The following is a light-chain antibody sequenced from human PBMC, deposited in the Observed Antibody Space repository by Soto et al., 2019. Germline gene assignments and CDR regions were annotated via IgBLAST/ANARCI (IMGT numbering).Light chain of an antibody. CDR3: QSYDSRLSGYV. CDR1: SSNIGAGYE. V-gene: IGLV1-40*01. Sequence: QSVLTQPPSVSEAPGQRVTISCTGSSSNIGAGYEAHWYQQVPGTAPKLLIYGNNNRPSGVPDRFSGSKSGTSASLAITGLQAEDEAEYYCQSYDSRLSGYVFGTGTKLTVL. J-gene: IGLJ1*01. CDR2: GNN.